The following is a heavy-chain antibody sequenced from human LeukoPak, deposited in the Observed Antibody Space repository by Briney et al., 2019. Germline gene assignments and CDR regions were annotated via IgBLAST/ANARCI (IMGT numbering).Heavy chain of an antibody. J-gene: IGHJ4*02. CDR1: GGSISSYY. D-gene: IGHD3-10*01. V-gene: IGHV4-59*12. CDR2: IYYSGST. Sequence: PSETLSLTCTVSGGSISSYYWSWIRQPPGKGLEWIGYIYYSGSTNYNPSLKSRVTISVDTSKNQFSLKLSSVTAADTAVYYCARDRAGFDYWGQGTLVTVSS. CDR3: ARDRAGFDY.